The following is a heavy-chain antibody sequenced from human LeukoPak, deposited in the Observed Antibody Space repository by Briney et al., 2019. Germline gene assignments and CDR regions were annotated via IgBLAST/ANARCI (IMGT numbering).Heavy chain of an antibody. V-gene: IGHV3-23*01. D-gene: IGHD3-3*01. CDR3: AKDSGNDFWSGHQGYLQH. CDR2: ISGSGGST. J-gene: IGHJ1*01. CDR1: GFTFSSYA. Sequence: PGGSLRLSCAASGFTFSSYAMSWVRQAPGKGLEWVSAISGSGGSTYYADSVKGRFTISRDNSKNTLYLQMNSLRAEDTAVYYCAKDSGNDFWSGHQGYLQHWGQGTLVTVSS.